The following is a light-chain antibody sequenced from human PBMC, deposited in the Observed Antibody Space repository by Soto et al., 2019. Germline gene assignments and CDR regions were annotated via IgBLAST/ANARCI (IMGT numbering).Light chain of an antibody. CDR2: GAS. CDR3: QQYNNWPPLT. V-gene: IGKV3-15*01. J-gene: IGKJ4*01. CDR1: QSVSSN. Sequence: EIVXTXXXXTLSVSPGERATLSCRASQSVSSNLAWYQQKPGQAPRLLIYGASTRATGIPARFRGSGSGTEFTLTISSLQSEDFAVYYCQQYNNWPPLTFGGGTKVEIK.